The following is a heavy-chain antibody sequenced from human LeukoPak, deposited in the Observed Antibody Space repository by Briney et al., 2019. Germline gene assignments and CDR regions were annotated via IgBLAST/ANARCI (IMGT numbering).Heavy chain of an antibody. CDR2: ISWNSGSI. D-gene: IGHD4-17*01. CDR3: AKDTYGDYGYFQH. CDR1: GFTFDDYA. V-gene: IGHV3-9*01. Sequence: GGSLRLSCAASGFTFDDYAMHWVRQAPGKGLEWVSGISWNSGSIGYADSVKGRFTISRDNAKNSLYLQMNSLRAEDTALYYCAKDTYGDYGYFQHWGQGTLVTVSS. J-gene: IGHJ1*01.